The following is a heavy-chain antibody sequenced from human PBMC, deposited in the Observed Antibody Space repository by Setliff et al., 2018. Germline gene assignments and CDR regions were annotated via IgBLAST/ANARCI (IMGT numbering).Heavy chain of an antibody. V-gene: IGHV1-18*01. Sequence: ASVKVSCKASGYTFTSYGISWVRQAPGQGLEWMGWISAYNGNTNYAQKLQGRVTMTTDTSTSTVYMELRSLRSDDTAVYYCARDREGIIVGVPSVWGQGTLFTVSS. CDR3: ARDREGIIVGVPSV. D-gene: IGHD1-26*01. CDR2: ISAYNGNT. CDR1: GYTFTSYG. J-gene: IGHJ4*02.